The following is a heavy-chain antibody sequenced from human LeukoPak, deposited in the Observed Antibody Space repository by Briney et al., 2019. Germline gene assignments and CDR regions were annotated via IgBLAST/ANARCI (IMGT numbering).Heavy chain of an antibody. V-gene: IGHV3-21*01. CDR3: ARDPPFIIGTTFFDY. CDR2: ISTSGTYI. CDR1: GFTFSSYG. Sequence: GSLTLSCAASGFTFSSYGMNWVRQAPGKGLEWVSSISTSGTYIYYADSVKGRFTISRDNAKNSLYLQMNSLRADDTAVYYCARDPPFIIGTTFFDYWGQGAVVPVSS. J-gene: IGHJ4*02. D-gene: IGHD1-20*01.